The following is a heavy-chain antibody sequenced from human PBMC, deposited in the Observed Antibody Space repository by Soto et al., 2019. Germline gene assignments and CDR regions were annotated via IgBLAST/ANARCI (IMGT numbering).Heavy chain of an antibody. CDR3: ARDDSGDDFDF. Sequence: PSETLSLTCAISSGSISNRNWWSWVRQPPGKGLEWIGEIYHSGTTYYNPALKSRVTISVDKSKSQFSLKLSSVTAADTAVYYCARDDSGDDFDFWGQGTLVTVSS. CDR2: IYHSGTT. J-gene: IGHJ4*02. D-gene: IGHD4-17*01. CDR1: SGSISNRNW. V-gene: IGHV4-4*02.